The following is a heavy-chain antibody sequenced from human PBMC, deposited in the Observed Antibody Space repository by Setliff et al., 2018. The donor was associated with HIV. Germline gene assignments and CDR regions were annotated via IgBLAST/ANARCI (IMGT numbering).Heavy chain of an antibody. CDR2: FDPEDAET. V-gene: IGHV1-24*01. D-gene: IGHD2-8*01. CDR1: GYTLTELS. J-gene: IGHJ4*02. Sequence: ASVKVSCKVSGYTLTELSMHWVRQAPGKGLEWMGGFDPEDAETIYAQRFQGRVTMTEDTSTDTAYMELSSLSSEDTAVYYCATEMMYAQGSFDYLGQGTLVTVSS. CDR3: ATEMMYAQGSFDY.